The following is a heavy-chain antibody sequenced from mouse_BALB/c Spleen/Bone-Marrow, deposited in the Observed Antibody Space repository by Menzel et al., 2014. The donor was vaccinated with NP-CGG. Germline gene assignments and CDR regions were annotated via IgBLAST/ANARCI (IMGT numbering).Heavy chain of an antibody. CDR1: GFTFTDYY. Sequence: EVMLVESGGGLVQPGGSLRLSCATSGFTFTDYYMSWVRQPPGKALEWLGFIRNKANGYTTEYSASVKGRLTISRDNSQSILYLQMNTLRAEDSATYYCARYGYDYFDYWGQGTTLTVSS. V-gene: IGHV7-3*02. CDR2: IRNKANGYTT. D-gene: IGHD2-2*01. J-gene: IGHJ2*01. CDR3: ARYGYDYFDY.